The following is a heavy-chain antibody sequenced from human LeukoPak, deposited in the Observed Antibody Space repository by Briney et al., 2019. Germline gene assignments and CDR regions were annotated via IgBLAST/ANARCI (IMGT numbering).Heavy chain of an antibody. CDR2: INPNSGGT. J-gene: IGHJ4*02. CDR1: GYTFTGYY. CDR3: TTTVVTGYYFDY. V-gene: IGHV1-2*02. Sequence: GASVKVSCKASGYTFTGYYMHWVRQAPGQGLEWMGWINPNSGGTNYAQKFQGRVTMTRDTSICTAYMELSRLRSDDTAVYYCTTTVVTGYYFDYWGQGTLVTASS. D-gene: IGHD4-23*01.